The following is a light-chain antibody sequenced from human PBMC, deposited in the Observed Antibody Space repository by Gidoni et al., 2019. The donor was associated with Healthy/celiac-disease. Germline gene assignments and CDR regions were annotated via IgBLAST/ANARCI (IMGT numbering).Light chain of an antibody. CDR2: GAS. V-gene: IGKV1-39*01. CDR1: QIISKS. Sequence: DIQMTQSPSSLSASVGDRVTITCRASQIISKSLNWYQQKPGKAPKLLIYGASSLQSGVPSRFSGSGSGADFTLTISSLQPEDFATYFCQQSYSTPRSFXXXTKLEIK. CDR3: QQSYSTPRS. J-gene: IGKJ2*03.